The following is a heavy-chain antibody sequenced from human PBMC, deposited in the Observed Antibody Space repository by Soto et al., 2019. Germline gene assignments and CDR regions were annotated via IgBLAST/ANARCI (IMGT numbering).Heavy chain of an antibody. J-gene: IGHJ3*02. CDR3: AKDGPYDTTLGAFDI. V-gene: IGHV3-30*18. Sequence: GGSLSLSCAASGFPFSSYDMHWVRQAPGKGLEWVAVISYDGSNKYYADSVKGRFTISRDNSKNTLYLQMNSLRAEDTAVYYCAKDGPYDTTLGAFDIWGQGTMVTVSS. CDR2: ISYDGSNK. D-gene: IGHD3-22*01. CDR1: GFPFSSYD.